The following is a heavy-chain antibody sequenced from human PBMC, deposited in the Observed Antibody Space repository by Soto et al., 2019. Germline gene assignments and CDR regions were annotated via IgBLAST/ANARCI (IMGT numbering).Heavy chain of an antibody. CDR3: AREYPYSIAAYYFDY. CDR1: GCSIRSGDYY. Sequence: PSETLSLTCPVSGCSIRSGDYYWSWIRQPPGKGLEWIGYIYYSGSTYYNPSLKSRVTISVDTSKNQFSLKLSSVTAADTAVYYCAREYPYSIAAYYFDYWGQGTLVTVSS. D-gene: IGHD6-6*01. J-gene: IGHJ4*02. CDR2: IYYSGST. V-gene: IGHV4-30-4*01.